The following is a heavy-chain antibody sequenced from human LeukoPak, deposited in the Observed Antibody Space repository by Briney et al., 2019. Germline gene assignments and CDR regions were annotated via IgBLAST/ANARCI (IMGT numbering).Heavy chain of an antibody. CDR2: ISAYNGNT. CDR3: ARDLRYNWKYGARFHEPPFC. CDR1: GYTFTSYG. V-gene: IGHV1-18*01. J-gene: IGHJ4*02. Sequence: ASVKVSCKASGYTFTSYGISWVRQAPGQGLEWMGWISAYNGNTNYAQKLQGRVTMTTDTSTSTAYMELRSLRSDDTAVYYCARDLRYNWKYGARFHEPPFCWGQGTLVTVSS. D-gene: IGHD1-7*01.